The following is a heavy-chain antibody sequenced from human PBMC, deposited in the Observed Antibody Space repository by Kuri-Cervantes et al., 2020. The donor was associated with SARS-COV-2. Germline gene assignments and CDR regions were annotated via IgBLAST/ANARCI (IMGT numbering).Heavy chain of an antibody. CDR3: AKDPGGVGAPDYFDY. V-gene: IGHV3-23*01. CDR1: GFTFDDYG. Sequence: GGSLRLSCAASGFTFDDYGMSWVRQAPGKGLEWVSAIIYSGDSTYYADSVKGRFTISRDNSKNTLYLQMNSLKAEDTAVYSCAKDPGGVGAPDYFDYWGQGTLVTVSS. D-gene: IGHD3-16*01. CDR2: IIYSGDST. J-gene: IGHJ4*02.